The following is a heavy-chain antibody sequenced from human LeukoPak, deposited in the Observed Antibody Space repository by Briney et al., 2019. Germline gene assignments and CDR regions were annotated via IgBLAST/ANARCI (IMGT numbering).Heavy chain of an antibody. V-gene: IGHV3-30*02. CDR1: GFTFSSYG. CDR3: ATLPITIFGVVPKNYYYYYMDV. D-gene: IGHD3-3*01. Sequence: GGSLRLSCAASGFTFSSYGMHWVRQAPGKGLEWVAFIRYDGSNKYYADSVKGRFTISRDNSKNTLYLQMNSLRAEDTAVYYCATLPITIFGVVPKNYYYYYMDVWGKGTTVTVSS. J-gene: IGHJ6*03. CDR2: IRYDGSNK.